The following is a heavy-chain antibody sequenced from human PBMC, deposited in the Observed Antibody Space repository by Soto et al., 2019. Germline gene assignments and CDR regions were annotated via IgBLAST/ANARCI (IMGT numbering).Heavy chain of an antibody. CDR1: GYTFTSYG. CDR3: ARRPLTIFGVVIPPSFDY. D-gene: IGHD3-3*01. J-gene: IGHJ4*02. Sequence: GASVKVSCKASGYTFTSYGISWVRQAPGQGLEWMGWISAYNGNTNYAQKLQGRVTMTTDTSTSTAYMELRSLRSDDTAVYYCARRPLTIFGVVIPPSFDYWGQGTLVTVSS. CDR2: ISAYNGNT. V-gene: IGHV1-18*01.